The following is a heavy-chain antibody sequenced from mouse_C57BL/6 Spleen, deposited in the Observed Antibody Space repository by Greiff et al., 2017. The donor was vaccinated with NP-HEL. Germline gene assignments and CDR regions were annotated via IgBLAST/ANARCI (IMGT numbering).Heavy chain of an antibody. Sequence: EVMLVESGGGLVKPGGSLKLSCAASGFTFSSYAMSWVRQTPEKRLEWVATISDGGSYTYYPDNVKGRFTISRDNAKNNLYLQMSHLKSEDTAMYYCARDQGAYGYGGFAYWGQGTLVTVSA. V-gene: IGHV5-4*01. CDR2: ISDGGSYT. D-gene: IGHD2-2*01. CDR3: ARDQGAYGYGGFAY. J-gene: IGHJ3*01. CDR1: GFTFSSYA.